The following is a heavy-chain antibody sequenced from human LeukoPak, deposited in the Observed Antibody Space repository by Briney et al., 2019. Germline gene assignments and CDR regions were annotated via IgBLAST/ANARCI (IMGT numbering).Heavy chain of an antibody. CDR3: AREPSYYYYMDV. CDR1: GFTVSSNY. CDR2: IYSGGST. J-gene: IGHJ6*03. Sequence: GGSLRLSCAASGFTVSSNYMGWVRQAPGKGLEWVSVIYSGGSTYYADSVKGRFTISRDNSKNTLYLQMNSLRAEDTAVYYCAREPSYYYYMDVWGKGTTVTVSS. V-gene: IGHV3-53*01.